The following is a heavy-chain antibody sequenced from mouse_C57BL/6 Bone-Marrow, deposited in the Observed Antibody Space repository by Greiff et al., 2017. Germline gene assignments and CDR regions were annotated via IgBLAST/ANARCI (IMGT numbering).Heavy chain of an antibody. V-gene: IGHV5-15*01. J-gene: IGHJ3*01. CDR2: ISNLAYSI. CDR3: ARHDWDEGFAY. Sequence: EVMLVESGGGLVQPGGSLKLSCAASGFTFSDYGMAWVRQAPRKGPEWVAFISNLAYSIYYADSVTGRFTISRENAKKTLYLEMSRLRCEDTAMYYCARHDWDEGFAYWGQGTLVTVSA. CDR1: GFTFSDYG. D-gene: IGHD4-1*01.